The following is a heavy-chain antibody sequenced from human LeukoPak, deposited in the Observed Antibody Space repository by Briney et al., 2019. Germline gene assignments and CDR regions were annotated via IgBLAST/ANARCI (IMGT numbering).Heavy chain of an antibody. J-gene: IGHJ6*04. D-gene: IGHD3-10*01. CDR1: GGTFSSYA. CDR2: IIPIFGTA. V-gene: IGHV1-69*06. CDR3: ARFGSGSFNYYYYGMDV. Sequence: GASVKVSCKASGGTFSSYAISWVRQAPGQGLEWMGGIIPIFGTANYAQKFQGRVTITADKSTSTAYMELSSLRSEDTAVYYCARFGSGSFNYYYYGMDVWGKGTTVTVSS.